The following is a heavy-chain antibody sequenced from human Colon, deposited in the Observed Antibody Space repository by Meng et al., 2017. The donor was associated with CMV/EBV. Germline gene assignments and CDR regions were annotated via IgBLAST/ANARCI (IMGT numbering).Heavy chain of an antibody. CDR1: GGSISSGGYS. D-gene: IGHD1-26*01. CDR2: IYYTGST. V-gene: IGHV4-39*01. J-gene: IGHJ6*02. Sequence: SETLSLTCTVSGGSISSGGYSWGWIRQPPGKGLEWIGSIYYTGSTYYNSSLKSRVTISVDTAKNQFSLKLSSVTAADTAVYYCASIVGAIRYYDLDFWGQGTTVTVSS. CDR3: ASIVGAIRYYDLDF.